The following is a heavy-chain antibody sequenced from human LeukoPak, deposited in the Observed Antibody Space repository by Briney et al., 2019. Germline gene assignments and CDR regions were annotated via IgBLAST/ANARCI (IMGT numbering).Heavy chain of an antibody. CDR1: GFTFSSYA. Sequence: GGSLILSCAAYGFTFSSYAMGWVRQAPGKGLEWVSAISGSGSSTYYADSVKGRFTISRDNSKNTLYLQMNSLRAEDTAVYYCAKTSLIVGATVGFDYWGQGTLVTVSS. CDR2: ISGSGSST. J-gene: IGHJ4*02. D-gene: IGHD1-26*01. CDR3: AKTSLIVGATVGFDY. V-gene: IGHV3-23*01.